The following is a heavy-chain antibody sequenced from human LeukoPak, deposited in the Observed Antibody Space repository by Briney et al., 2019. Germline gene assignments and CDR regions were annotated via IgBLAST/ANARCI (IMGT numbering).Heavy chain of an antibody. D-gene: IGHD6-19*01. Sequence: PGGSLRLSCAASGFTFSSYAVSWVRQAPGKGLEWVSGISGSGGSTYYADSVKGRFTISRDNSKSTLYLQMDSLRAEDTAVYYCARGYSSGWSFFEYWGQGTPVTVSS. CDR3: ARGYSSGWSFFEY. CDR1: GFTFSSYA. V-gene: IGHV3-23*01. J-gene: IGHJ4*02. CDR2: ISGSGGST.